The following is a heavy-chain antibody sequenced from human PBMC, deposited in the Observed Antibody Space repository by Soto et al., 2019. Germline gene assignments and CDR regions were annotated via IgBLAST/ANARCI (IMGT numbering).Heavy chain of an antibody. V-gene: IGHV3-23*01. CDR2: ISGSGGST. CDR3: AKGTNYYDSSGYYGY. Sequence: EVQLLESGGGLVQPGGSLRLSCAASGFTFSSYAMSWVRQAPGKGLEWVSAISGSGGSTYYADSVKGRFTISRENSKNTLYLQMNSLRAEDTAVYYCAKGTNYYDSSGYYGYWGQGTLVTVSS. D-gene: IGHD3-22*01. CDR1: GFTFSSYA. J-gene: IGHJ4*02.